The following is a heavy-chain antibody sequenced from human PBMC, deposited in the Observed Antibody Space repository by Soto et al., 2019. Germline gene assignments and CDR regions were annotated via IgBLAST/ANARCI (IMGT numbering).Heavy chain of an antibody. V-gene: IGHV4-4*07. CDR1: GDSMTKYY. CDR2: IYTSGST. Sequence: SETLSLTCTVSGDSMTKYYWSWIRQPAGKGLEWIGRIYTSGSTNYNPSLKSRVTMSIDTYNNHFSLDLKSVTAADTAVYYCARTVGAAYYFDFWGQGALVTVSS. CDR3: ARTVGAAYYFDF. D-gene: IGHD1-26*01. J-gene: IGHJ4*02.